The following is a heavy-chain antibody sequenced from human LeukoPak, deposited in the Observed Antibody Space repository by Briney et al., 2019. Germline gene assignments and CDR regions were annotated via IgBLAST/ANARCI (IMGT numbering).Heavy chain of an antibody. J-gene: IGHJ4*02. Sequence: GGSLRLSCAASGFTFSKYWMHWVRQAPGKGPVWVSRIKSDGSSTRFADSVQGRFTISRDNGKNTLYLQTNSLRAEDTAVYYCARGGDSSNWYPGYFDYWGQGALVTVSS. V-gene: IGHV3-74*01. CDR2: IKSDGSST. D-gene: IGHD6-13*01. CDR1: GFTFSKYW. CDR3: ARGGDSSNWYPGYFDY.